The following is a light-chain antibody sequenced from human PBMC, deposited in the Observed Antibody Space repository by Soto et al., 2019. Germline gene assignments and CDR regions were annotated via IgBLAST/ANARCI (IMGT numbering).Light chain of an antibody. J-gene: IGKJ1*01. V-gene: IGKV1-39*01. Sequence: DIQMTQSPSSLSASVGDRVTITCRASQSISSYLNWYQQKPGKAHKLLIYAASRLQSGVPSRFSGSGSGTDFTLTISSLQPEDFAPYYCQQSYSTPRTFGQGIKVEIK. CDR3: QQSYSTPRT. CDR1: QSISSY. CDR2: AAS.